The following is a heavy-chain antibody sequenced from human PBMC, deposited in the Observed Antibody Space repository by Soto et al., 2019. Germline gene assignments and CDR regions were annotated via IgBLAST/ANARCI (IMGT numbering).Heavy chain of an antibody. CDR2: ISYDGSNK. D-gene: IGHD3-3*01. CDR1: GFTFSSYG. J-gene: IGHJ4*02. V-gene: IGHV3-30*18. CDR3: AKDAPESGFFGVVIIPSYYFDY. Sequence: QVQLVESGGGVVQPGRSLRLSCAASGFTFSSYGMHWVRQAPGKGLEWVAVISYDGSNKYYADSVKGRFTISRDNSKNTLYLQMNSLRAEDTAVYYCAKDAPESGFFGVVIIPSYYFDYWGQGILVTVSS.